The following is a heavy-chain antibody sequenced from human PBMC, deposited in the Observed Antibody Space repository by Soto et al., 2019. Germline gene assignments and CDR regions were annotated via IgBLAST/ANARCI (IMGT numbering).Heavy chain of an antibody. CDR1: GYRYTHYG. CDR3: ARDFPPWYSDFWSGYYPYNWFDP. J-gene: IGHJ5*02. D-gene: IGHD3-3*01. Sequence: TSVKVSCESSGYRYTHYGITWVRQAPEQGLEWMGWISPFNGNTNYGQTLQGRVTMTTDTSTSTAYMELRSLRSDDTAVYYCARDFPPWYSDFWSGYYPYNWFDPWGQGTLVTVSS. V-gene: IGHV1-18*01. CDR2: ISPFNGNT.